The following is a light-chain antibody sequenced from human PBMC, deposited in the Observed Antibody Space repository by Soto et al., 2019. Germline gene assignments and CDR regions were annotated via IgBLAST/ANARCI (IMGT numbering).Light chain of an antibody. CDR2: AES. V-gene: IGKV1-27*01. CDR1: QGISNN. J-gene: IGKJ1*01. Sequence: DIPMTQSPSSLSASVGDRVTITCRARQGISNNLAWYQQKPGKVPKLLIYAESTLQSGVPSRFSGSGSGTDFTLTISSLQSEDVATYYCQKYNSAPLTFGQGTKVEIK. CDR3: QKYNSAPLT.